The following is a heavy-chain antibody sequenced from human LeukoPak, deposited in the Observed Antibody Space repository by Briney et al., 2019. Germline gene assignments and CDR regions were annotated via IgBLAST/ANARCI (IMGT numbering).Heavy chain of an antibody. V-gene: IGHV1-8*01. J-gene: IGHJ5*02. CDR1: GYTFTSYD. CDR2: MNPNSGNT. CDR3: ARGPYYDFWSGHYIGWFDP. D-gene: IGHD3-3*01. Sequence: ASVKVSCKASGYTFTSYDINWVRQAAGQGLEWMGWMNPNSGNTGYAQKFQGRVTITRNTSISTAYMELSSLRSEDTAVYYCARGPYYDFWSGHYIGWFDPWGQGTLVTVSS.